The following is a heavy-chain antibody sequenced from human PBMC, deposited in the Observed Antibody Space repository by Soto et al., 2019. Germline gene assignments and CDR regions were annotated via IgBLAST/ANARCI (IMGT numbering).Heavy chain of an antibody. CDR2: IYYSGST. V-gene: IGHV4-31*03. J-gene: IGHJ5*02. CDR3: ARASPAMVRGDVREWFDP. CDR1: GGSISSGGYY. D-gene: IGHD3-10*01. Sequence: QVQLQESGPGLVKPSQTLSLTCTVSGGSISSGGYYWSWIRQHPGKGLEWIGYIYYSGSTYDNPSLKSRVTISVDTSKNQFSLKLSSVTAADTAVYYCARASPAMVRGDVREWFDPWGQGTLVTVSS.